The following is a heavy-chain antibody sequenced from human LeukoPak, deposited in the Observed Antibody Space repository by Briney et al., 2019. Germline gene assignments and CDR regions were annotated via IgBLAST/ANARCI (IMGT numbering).Heavy chain of an antibody. CDR2: IYYSGST. V-gene: IGHV4-59*01. J-gene: IGHJ4*02. Sequence: PSETLSLTCTVSGGSISSYYWSWLRQPPGKGPEWIGYIYYSGSTNYNPSLKSRVTISVDTSKNQFSLKLSSVTAADTAVYYCARDSSGWLFDYWGQGTLVTVSS. D-gene: IGHD6-19*01. CDR1: GGSISSYY. CDR3: ARDSSGWLFDY.